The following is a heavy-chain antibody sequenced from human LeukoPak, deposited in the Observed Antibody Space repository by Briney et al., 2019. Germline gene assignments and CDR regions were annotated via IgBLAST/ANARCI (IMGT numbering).Heavy chain of an antibody. J-gene: IGHJ6*03. CDR3: ARGPIYYYYMDV. CDR1: GFTLSSYA. Sequence: PGGSLRLSCAASGFTLSSYAMHWVRQAPGKGLEWVAVISYDGSNKYYADSVKGRFTISRDNSKNTLYLQMNSLRAEDTAVYYCARGPIYYYYMDVWGKGTTVTVSS. V-gene: IGHV3-30*01. CDR2: ISYDGSNK.